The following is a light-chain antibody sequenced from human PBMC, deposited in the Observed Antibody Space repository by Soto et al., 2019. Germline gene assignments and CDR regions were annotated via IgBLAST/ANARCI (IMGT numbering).Light chain of an antibody. V-gene: IGKV3-15*01. CDR1: QSVSSN. J-gene: IGKJ4*01. CDR3: KQHNKWPLT. Sequence: EIVMTQSPATLSVSPGERATLSCRASQSVSSNLAWYQEKPGQAPRLLIYGASTRATGIPARFSGSGSETDFTLTITSLQSEDFAFYYCKQHNKWPLTFGGGTKVDIK. CDR2: GAS.